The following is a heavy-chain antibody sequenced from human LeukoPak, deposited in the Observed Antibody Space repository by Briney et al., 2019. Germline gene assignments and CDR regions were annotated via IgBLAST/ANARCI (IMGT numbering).Heavy chain of an antibody. CDR3: ARGVVVVAAIRSYYYGMDV. V-gene: IGHV4-30-4*01. Sequence: SETLSLTCTVSGGSISSGDYYWSWIRQPPGKGLEWIGYIYYSGSTYYNPSLKSRVTISVDTSKNQFSLKLSSVTAADTAVYYCARGVVVVAAIRSYYYGMDVWGQGTTVTVSS. J-gene: IGHJ6*02. CDR2: IYYSGST. CDR1: GGSISSGDYY. D-gene: IGHD2-15*01.